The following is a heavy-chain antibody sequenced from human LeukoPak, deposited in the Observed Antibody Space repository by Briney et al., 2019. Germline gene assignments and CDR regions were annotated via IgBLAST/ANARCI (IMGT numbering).Heavy chain of an antibody. Sequence: GRSLRLSCAASGFTFSSYGMHWVRQAPGKGLEWVAVISYDGSNKYYADSVKGRFTISRDNSKNTLYLQMNSLRAEDTAVYYCAKDRSDNWNDVSYAFDIWGQGTMVTVSS. CDR2: ISYDGSNK. CDR1: GFTFSSYG. J-gene: IGHJ3*02. D-gene: IGHD1-1*01. CDR3: AKDRSDNWNDVSYAFDI. V-gene: IGHV3-30*18.